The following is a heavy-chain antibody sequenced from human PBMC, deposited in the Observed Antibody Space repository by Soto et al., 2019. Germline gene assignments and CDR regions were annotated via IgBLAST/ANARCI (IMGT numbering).Heavy chain of an antibody. V-gene: IGHV4-30-4*01. CDR1: GGSIHSGDYY. CDR3: ARDRYYGSGTYYNFYSGMDV. CDR2: IFHSGST. D-gene: IGHD3-10*01. J-gene: IGHJ6*02. Sequence: RSLTCTVSGGSIHSGDYYWTWVRQPPGKGLEWIGNIFHSGSTYYTPSLQSRVTISLDTSKNHFSLKLSSVTPADTAVYYCARDRYYGSGTYYNFYSGMDVWGQGTTVTVSS.